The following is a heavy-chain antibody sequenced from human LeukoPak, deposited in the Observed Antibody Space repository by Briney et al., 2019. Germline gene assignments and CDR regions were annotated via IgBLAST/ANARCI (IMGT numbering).Heavy chain of an antibody. CDR3: ARDAEMATIVYYYHMDV. Sequence: GGSLRLSCAASGFTFNSYAMHWVRQAPGKGLEWVAVISHDGSKKYNADSVKGRFTISRDNSKNTLYLQMNTLRVEDTAVYYCARDAEMATIVYYYHMDVWGKGTTVTVSS. D-gene: IGHD5-24*01. CDR2: ISHDGSKK. J-gene: IGHJ6*03. V-gene: IGHV3-30*04. CDR1: GFTFNSYA.